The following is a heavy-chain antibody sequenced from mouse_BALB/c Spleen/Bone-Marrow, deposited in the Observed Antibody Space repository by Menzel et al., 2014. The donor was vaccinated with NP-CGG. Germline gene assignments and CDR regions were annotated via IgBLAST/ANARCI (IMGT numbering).Heavy chain of an antibody. V-gene: IGHV1-4*01. Sequence: QVHLQQPGAELARPGASVKMSCEASGYTFTSYTMLWVKQRPGQGLEWIGYINPSSGDTNYNQRFKDKATLSADKSYSTAYMQLSNLTSEDSAVYYCSKGLIYYYGRRDGYCDVWGAGTTVTVSS. D-gene: IGHD1-1*01. J-gene: IGHJ1*01. CDR1: GYTFTSYT. CDR2: INPSSGDT. CDR3: SKGLIYYYGRRDGYCDV.